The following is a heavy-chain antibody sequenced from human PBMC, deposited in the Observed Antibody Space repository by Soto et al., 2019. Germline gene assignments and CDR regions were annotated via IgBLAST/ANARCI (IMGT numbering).Heavy chain of an antibody. D-gene: IGHD2-2*01. CDR1: GGTFSSYT. V-gene: IGHV1-69*08. CDR2: IIPILGIA. Sequence: QVQLVQSGAEVKKPGSSVKVSCKASGGTFSSYTISWVRQAPGQGLEWMGRIIPILGIANYAQKFQGRVTITADTSTSTAYMELSSRRSEDTAVYYCARDIVVVRPNNGFDPWGQGTLVTVSS. J-gene: IGHJ5*02. CDR3: ARDIVVVRPNNGFDP.